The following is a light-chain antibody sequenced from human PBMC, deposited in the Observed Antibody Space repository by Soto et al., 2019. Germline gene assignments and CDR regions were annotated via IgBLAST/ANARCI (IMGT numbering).Light chain of an antibody. V-gene: IGKV1-39*01. Sequence: DIQMSQSPSSLSASVGDSVTITCRASETIIDYLNWYQQQPGEAPKLLIFSASSLHSGVPSRFRCSGSGTHFTLTISSLQPEDFATYFCQQSFSAPRTFGHGTKLQAK. J-gene: IGKJ2*01. CDR2: SAS. CDR3: QQSFSAPRT. CDR1: ETIIDY.